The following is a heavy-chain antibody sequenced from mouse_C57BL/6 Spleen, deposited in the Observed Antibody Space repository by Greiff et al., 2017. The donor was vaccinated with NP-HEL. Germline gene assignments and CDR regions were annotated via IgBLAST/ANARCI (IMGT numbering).Heavy chain of an antibody. V-gene: IGHV1-82*01. CDR1: GYAFSSSW. CDR3: ASPADYEDAY. D-gene: IGHD2-4*01. CDR2: IYPGDGDT. Sequence: QVQLQQSGPELVKPGASVKISCKASGYAFSSSWMNWVKQRPGKGLEWIGRIYPGDGDTNYNGKFKGKATLTADKSSSTAYMQRSSLTSEDYAVYFCASPADYEDAYWGQGTLVTVSA. J-gene: IGHJ3*01.